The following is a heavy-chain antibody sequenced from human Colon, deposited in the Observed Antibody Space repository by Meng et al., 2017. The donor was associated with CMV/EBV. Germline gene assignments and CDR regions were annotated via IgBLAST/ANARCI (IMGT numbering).Heavy chain of an antibody. CDR2: IRYDGSNP. Sequence: GGSLRLSCAASAFIFSSYGMYWVRQAPGKGLEWVAFIRYDGSNPYYADSVKGRFTVSRDNSKNTLYLQINSLSSEDTAVYYCAKESDDFWSGHNERGWDYWGQGTLVTVSS. D-gene: IGHD3-3*01. V-gene: IGHV3-30*02. CDR1: AFIFSSYG. CDR3: AKESDDFWSGHNERGWDY. J-gene: IGHJ4*02.